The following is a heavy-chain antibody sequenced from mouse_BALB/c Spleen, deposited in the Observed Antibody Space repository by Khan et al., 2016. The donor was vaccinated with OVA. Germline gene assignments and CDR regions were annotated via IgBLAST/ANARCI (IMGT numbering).Heavy chain of an antibody. CDR2: MWSDGSA. CDR1: GFSLTNYG. Sequence: QVQLKESGPGLVAPSQSLSITCTISGFSLTNYGVHWVRQPPAKGLEWLVLMWSDGSATYNSALKSRLTISMDNSKSQVFLKMHSLQTDDTAMYFCARQPYYHYNVMDYWGQGTSVTVSS. V-gene: IGHV2-6-1*01. J-gene: IGHJ4*01. D-gene: IGHD2-10*01. CDR3: ARQPYYHYNVMDY.